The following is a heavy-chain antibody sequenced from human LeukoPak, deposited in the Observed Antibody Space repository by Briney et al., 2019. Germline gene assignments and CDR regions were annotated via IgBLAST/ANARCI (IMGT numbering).Heavy chain of an antibody. D-gene: IGHD6-19*01. CDR1: GGTFSSYA. Sequence: GASVKVSCKASGGTFSSYAISWVRQAPGQGLEWMGGIIPIFGTANYAQKFQERVTITRDMSTSTAYMELSSLRSEDTAVYYCAARGIAVAGYDAFDIWGQGTMVTVSS. J-gene: IGHJ3*02. CDR3: AARGIAVAGYDAFDI. V-gene: IGHV1-69*05. CDR2: IIPIFGTA.